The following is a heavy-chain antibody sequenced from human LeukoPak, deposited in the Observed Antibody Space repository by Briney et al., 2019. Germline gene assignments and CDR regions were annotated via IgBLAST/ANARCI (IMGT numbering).Heavy chain of an antibody. D-gene: IGHD3-3*01. J-gene: IGHJ4*02. Sequence: TSETLSLTCTVSGGSISSSSYYWGWIRQPPGKGLEWIGSIYYSGSTYYNPSLKSRVTISVDTSKNQFSLKLSSVTAADTAVYYCARLPYYDFWSGYYYFDYWGQGTLVTVSS. CDR3: ARLPYYDFWSGYYYFDY. CDR1: GGSISSSSYY. V-gene: IGHV4-39*07. CDR2: IYYSGST.